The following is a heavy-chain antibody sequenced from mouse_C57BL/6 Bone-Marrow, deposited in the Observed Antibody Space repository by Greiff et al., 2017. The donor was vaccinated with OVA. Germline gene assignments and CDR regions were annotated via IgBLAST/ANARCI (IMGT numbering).Heavy chain of an antibody. CDR3: ARDRGYDGYYWYFDV. J-gene: IGHJ1*03. D-gene: IGHD2-3*01. CDR2: ISDGGSYT. V-gene: IGHV5-4*01. CDR1: GFTFSSYA. Sequence: EVKVVESGGGLVKPGGSLKLSCAASGFTFSSYAMSWVRQTPEKRLEWVATISDGGSYTYYPDNVKGRFTISRDNAKNNLYLQMSHLKSEDTAMYYCARDRGYDGYYWYFDVWGTGTTVTVSS.